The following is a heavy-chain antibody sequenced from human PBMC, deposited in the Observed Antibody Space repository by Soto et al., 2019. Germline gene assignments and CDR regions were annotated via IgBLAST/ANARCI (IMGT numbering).Heavy chain of an antibody. CDR2: IYYNGST. CDR3: ARCSSSWTGGYYYHYGMDV. Sequence: SETLSLTCTVSGGSISSYYWSWIRQPPGKGLERIGYIYYNGSTNYNPSLKSRITISVDTSKNQFSLKLTSVSAADTAVYYCARCSSSWTGGYYYHYGMDVWGQGTTVTVSS. V-gene: IGHV4-59*01. D-gene: IGHD6-13*01. CDR1: GGSISSYY. J-gene: IGHJ6*02.